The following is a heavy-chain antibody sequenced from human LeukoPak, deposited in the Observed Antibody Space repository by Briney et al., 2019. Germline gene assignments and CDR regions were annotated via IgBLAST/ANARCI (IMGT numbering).Heavy chain of an antibody. CDR2: TIYDGSKQ. V-gene: IGHV3-30*03. J-gene: IGHJ4*02. D-gene: IGHD6-19*01. CDR3: ARGGGAVPGPHSAFDY. CDR1: GFTFSTYG. Sequence: GGSLRLSCAASGFTFSTYGMHWVRQAPGKGLEWVAATIYDGSKQYYADSVKGRFTISRDKPKNTLYLQMNSLRTDDTAVYYCARGGGAVPGPHSAFDYWGQGTPVTVSS.